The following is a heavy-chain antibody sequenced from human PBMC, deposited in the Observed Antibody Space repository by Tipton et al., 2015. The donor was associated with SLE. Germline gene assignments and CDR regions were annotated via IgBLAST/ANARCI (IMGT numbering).Heavy chain of an antibody. J-gene: IGHJ1*01. V-gene: IGHV4-59*01. D-gene: IGHD1-26*01. Sequence: TLSLTCTVTGGSISSYYWSWIRQSPGKGLEWIGNIFYSGITNDNPSLKSRITISVDSFKNQFSLRLNSVTAADTAIYYCARVAVRAATGYFQYWGRGTLVTVSS. CDR3: ARVAVRAATGYFQY. CDR1: GGSISSYY. CDR2: IFYSGIT.